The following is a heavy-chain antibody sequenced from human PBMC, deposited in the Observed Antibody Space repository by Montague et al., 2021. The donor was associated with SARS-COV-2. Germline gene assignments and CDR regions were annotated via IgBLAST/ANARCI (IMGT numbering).Heavy chain of an antibody. J-gene: IGHJ6*02. CDR2: VYYTGGT. Sequence: SETLSLTCSISGGSINSFYWNWIRQSPGKGLEWIGYVYYTGGTNYNPSLKSRATISVDTSKNQFSLTVGSVTAADTAVYHCARAGGGSSYNYYGLDVWGQGTTVTVSS. CDR1: GGSINSFY. CDR3: ARAGGGSSYNYYGLDV. V-gene: IGHV4-59*01. D-gene: IGHD2-15*01.